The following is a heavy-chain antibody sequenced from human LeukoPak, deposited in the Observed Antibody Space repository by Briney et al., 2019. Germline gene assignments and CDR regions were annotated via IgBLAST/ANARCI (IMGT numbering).Heavy chain of an antibody. CDR3: ARNPAAGTSSDFDF. D-gene: IGHD6-13*01. J-gene: IGHJ4*02. CDR2: LSSSRTYI. CDR1: GCTFSSYS. V-gene: IGHV3-21*01. Sequence: GGSLRLSCTASGCTFSSYSMNWVRQAPGKGLEWVSSLSSSRTYIHYADSVKGRFTISRDNAKNSLYLQMNSLRAEDTAVYYCARNPAAGTSSDFDFWGQGTLVTVSS.